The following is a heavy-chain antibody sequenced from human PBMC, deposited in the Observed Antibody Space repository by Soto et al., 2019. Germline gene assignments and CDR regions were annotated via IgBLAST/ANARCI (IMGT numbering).Heavy chain of an antibody. Sequence: QVQLVQSGAEVKKPTSSVKVSCKASGGDFSRDAISWVRQAPGQGLEWMGGIIPMFGAPNYAQRFQGRLTLTADASTTTAYMEMHSLRSEDTAVYYCGRVIRSPYSDTTSYYMTPIDSWGQGTLVTVSS. D-gene: IGHD3-22*01. CDR3: GRVIRSPYSDTTSYYMTPIDS. CDR2: IIPMFGAP. CDR1: GGDFSRDA. V-gene: IGHV1-69*01. J-gene: IGHJ4*02.